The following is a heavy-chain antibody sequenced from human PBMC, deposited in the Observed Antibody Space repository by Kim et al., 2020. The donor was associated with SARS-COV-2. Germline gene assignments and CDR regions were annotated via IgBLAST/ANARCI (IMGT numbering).Heavy chain of an antibody. V-gene: IGHV3-48*02. D-gene: IGHD7-27*01. CDR3: ARDGTGAGPFDV. CDR2: ISSFSSTI. J-gene: IGHJ3*01. Sequence: GGSLRLSCAASGFTFSSYSLNWVRQAPGKGLEWVSYISSFSSTIYYSDSLKGRFTISRDNAKNSLYLQMNSVRDEDTAVYYCARDGTGAGPFDVWGQGTMVTLSS. CDR1: GFTFSSYS.